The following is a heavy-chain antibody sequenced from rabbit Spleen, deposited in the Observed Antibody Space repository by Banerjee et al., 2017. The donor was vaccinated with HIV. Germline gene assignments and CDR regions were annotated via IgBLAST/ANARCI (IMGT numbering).Heavy chain of an antibody. J-gene: IGHJ4*01. Sequence: QSLEESGGDLVKPGASLTLTCKASGFSFSDRDVMCWVRQAPGKGLEWIACINIVTGKSVYASWAEGRFIMSRTSSTTVTLQMTSLTAADTATYFCARDLVAVIGWNFNLWGPGTLVTVS. CDR1: GFSFSDRDV. V-gene: IGHV1S40*01. D-gene: IGHD1-1*01. CDR3: ARDLVAVIGWNFNL. CDR2: INIVTGKS.